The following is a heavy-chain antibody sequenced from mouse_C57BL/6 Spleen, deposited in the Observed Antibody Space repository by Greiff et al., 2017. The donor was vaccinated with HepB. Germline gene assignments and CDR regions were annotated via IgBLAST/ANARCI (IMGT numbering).Heavy chain of an antibody. J-gene: IGHJ1*03. V-gene: IGHV5-16*01. D-gene: IGHD1-1*01. Sequence: VQLKESEGGLVQPGSSMKLSCTASGFTFSDYYMAWVRQVPEKGLEWVANINYDGSSTYYLDSLKSRFIISRDNAKNILYLQMSSLKSEDTATYYCAREDYYGSSYGYFDVWGTGTTVTVSS. CDR1: GFTFSDYY. CDR2: INYDGSST. CDR3: AREDYYGSSYGYFDV.